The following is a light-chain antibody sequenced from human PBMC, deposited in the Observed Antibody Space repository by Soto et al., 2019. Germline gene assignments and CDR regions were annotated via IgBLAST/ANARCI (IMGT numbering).Light chain of an antibody. J-gene: IGKJ1*01. CDR3: QQYGRSPT. CDR2: GAS. Sequence: EIVLTQSPGTLSLSPGERATLSCRASQSVSSNYLAWYQQRPGQAPRLLIYGASSRATDIPDRFSGSGSGPDVTLTSSRLEPEDFAGYYCQQYGRSPTFGQGTKVEIK. CDR1: QSVSSNY. V-gene: IGKV3-20*01.